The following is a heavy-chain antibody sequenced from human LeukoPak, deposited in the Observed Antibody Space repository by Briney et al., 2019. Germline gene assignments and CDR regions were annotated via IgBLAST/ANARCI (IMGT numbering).Heavy chain of an antibody. Sequence: ASVKVSCKASRYTFSNYGISWVRQAPGQGLEWMGWISARNGKTKDAQKHQGRVTMTTDTSTSTAYMELRSLRSDDTAVYYCAREVEGSSSWYDYYYYGMDVWGQGTTVTVSS. D-gene: IGHD6-13*01. CDR2: ISARNGKT. V-gene: IGHV1-18*01. CDR1: RYTFSNYG. CDR3: AREVEGSSSWYDYYYYGMDV. J-gene: IGHJ6*02.